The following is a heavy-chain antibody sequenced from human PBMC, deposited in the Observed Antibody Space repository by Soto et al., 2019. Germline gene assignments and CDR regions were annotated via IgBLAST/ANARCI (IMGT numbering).Heavy chain of an antibody. CDR3: AREGVRGYCSSTSCSGYMDV. CDR2: IYYSGST. J-gene: IGHJ6*03. CDR1: GGSISSGGYY. Sequence: PSETLSLTCTVSGGSISSGGYYWSWIRQHPGKGLEWIGYIYYSGSTYYNPSLKSRVTISVDTSKNQFSLKLSSVTAADTAVYYCAREGVRGYCSSTSCSGYMDVWGKGTTVTVSS. V-gene: IGHV4-31*03. D-gene: IGHD2-2*01.